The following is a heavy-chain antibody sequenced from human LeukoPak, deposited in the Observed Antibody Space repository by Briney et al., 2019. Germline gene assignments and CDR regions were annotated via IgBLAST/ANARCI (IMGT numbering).Heavy chain of an antibody. Sequence: PGGSLRLSCAASGFTFSSYAMSWVRQAPGKGLEWVSALSGSGYSTYYADSVKGRLIISRDNSNTTLYLQMNSLRAEDTAVYYCAKDRFGLVMTGYWYFDLWGRGTQVTVSS. D-gene: IGHD2-21*02. CDR2: LSGSGYST. J-gene: IGHJ2*01. CDR3: AKDRFGLVMTGYWYFDL. CDR1: GFTFSSYA. V-gene: IGHV3-23*01.